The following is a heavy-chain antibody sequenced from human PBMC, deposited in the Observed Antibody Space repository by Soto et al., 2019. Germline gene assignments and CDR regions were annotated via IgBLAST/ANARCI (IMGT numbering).Heavy chain of an antibody. Sequence: SQTLSLTCTVSGGSLSSSISHWDWLRLPPGKGLEWFGSIYYSGSTYYNPSLKSRVTISVDTSKNQFSLKLSSVTAADTAVYYCARHAKGARYDILTGSYPSAEIDYWGQGTLVTVS. D-gene: IGHD3-9*01. CDR3: ARHAKGARYDILTGSYPSAEIDY. CDR2: IYYSGST. CDR1: GGSLSSSISH. V-gene: IGHV4-39*01. J-gene: IGHJ4*02.